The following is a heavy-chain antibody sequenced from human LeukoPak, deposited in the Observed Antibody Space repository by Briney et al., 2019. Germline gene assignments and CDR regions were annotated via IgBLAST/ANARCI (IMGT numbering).Heavy chain of an antibody. D-gene: IGHD3-3*01. CDR1: GFTFSSYA. J-gene: IGHJ5*02. CDR2: ISGSGGST. Sequence: PGGSLRLSCAASGFTFSSYAMSWVRQAPGKGLEWVSAISGSGGSTYYADSVKGRFTISRDNSKNTLYLQMNSLRAEDTAVYYCAKDLSSHYDFWSGYYPGWFDPWGQGTLVTVSS. V-gene: IGHV3-23*01. CDR3: AKDLSSHYDFWSGYYPGWFDP.